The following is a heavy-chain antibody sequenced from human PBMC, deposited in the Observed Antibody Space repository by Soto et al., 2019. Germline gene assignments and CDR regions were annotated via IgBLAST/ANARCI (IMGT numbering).Heavy chain of an antibody. CDR2: IYPGDSDT. CDR3: ARRPSTGTTLYGMDV. Sequence: GESLKISCKGSGYSFTSYWICWVLQMPGKGLDWMGIIYPGDSDTRYSPSFQGQVTTSADKSISTAYLQWSSLKASDTAMYYCARRPSTGTTLYGMDVWGQGTTVTVYS. CDR1: GYSFTSYW. D-gene: IGHD1-7*01. V-gene: IGHV5-51*01. J-gene: IGHJ6*02.